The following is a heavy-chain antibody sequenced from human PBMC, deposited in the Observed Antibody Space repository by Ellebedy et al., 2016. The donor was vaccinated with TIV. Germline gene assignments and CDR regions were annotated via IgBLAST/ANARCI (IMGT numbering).Heavy chain of an antibody. V-gene: IGHV5-51*01. CDR1: GYSFTNYW. Sequence: GESLKISCKGSGYSFTNYWIGWVRQMPGKGLDWLGIIYAGDSDTRYSPSFQGQVTISADKSISTAYLQWSSLKASETAMYYCASAKYYGSGTYAHYLDYWGQGTLVTVSS. D-gene: IGHD3-10*01. CDR2: IYAGDSDT. CDR3: ASAKYYGSGTYAHYLDY. J-gene: IGHJ4*02.